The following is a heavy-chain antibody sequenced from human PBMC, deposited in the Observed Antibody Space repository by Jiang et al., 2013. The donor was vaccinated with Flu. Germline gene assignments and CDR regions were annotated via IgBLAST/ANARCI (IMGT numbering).Heavy chain of an antibody. D-gene: IGHD1/OR15-1a*01. CDR2: ISYMGAP. V-gene: IGHV4-39*01. CDR3: ARHGRTSPTGWFDP. J-gene: IGHJ5*02. Sequence: IRQPPGKGLEWIGYISYMGAPTSTRPSKSRVTISVDTSKNQFSLKLPSVTAADTAVYYCARHGRTSPTGWFDPGAREPWSPSPQ.